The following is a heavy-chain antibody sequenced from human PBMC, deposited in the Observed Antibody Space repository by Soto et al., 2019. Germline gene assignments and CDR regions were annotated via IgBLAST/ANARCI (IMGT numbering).Heavy chain of an antibody. CDR2: IRGDGGQT. J-gene: IGHJ4*02. V-gene: IGHV3-23*01. CDR1: GFTFSSYG. CDR3: SRDVGLDSDDFFAY. Sequence: GVSLRLSCTASGFTFSSYGMGWVRHAPRKGLQWVSTIRGDGGQTHYTDSVQGRFSISRDNSNNTVYLQMDSLRAEDTAMYFCSRDVGLDSDDFFAYWGQGTQVTVSS. D-gene: IGHD3-9*01.